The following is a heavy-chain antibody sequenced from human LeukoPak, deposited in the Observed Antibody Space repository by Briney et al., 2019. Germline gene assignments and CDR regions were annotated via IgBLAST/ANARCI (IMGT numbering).Heavy chain of an antibody. Sequence: GGSLRLSCAASGFTLSSHAMHWVRQAPGKGLEYVSAISSNGGTTYYANSVKGRFTISRDNSKNTLYLQMGSLRAEDMAVYYCARVGDYGSAFDIWGQGTMVTVSS. CDR2: ISSNGGTT. CDR3: ARVGDYGSAFDI. V-gene: IGHV3-64*01. D-gene: IGHD4-17*01. CDR1: GFTLSSHA. J-gene: IGHJ3*02.